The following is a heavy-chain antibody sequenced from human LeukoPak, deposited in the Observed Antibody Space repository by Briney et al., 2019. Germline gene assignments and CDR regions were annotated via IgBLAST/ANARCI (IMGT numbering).Heavy chain of an antibody. CDR2: ISTSSIYK. CDR3: ARAPVIFGSGTQDAFDI. J-gene: IGHJ3*02. CDR1: GFTFSRYT. D-gene: IGHD3-10*01. V-gene: IGHV3-21*01. Sequence: GGSLRLSCGASGFTFSRYTMNWVRQAPGKGMEWVASISTSSIYKYYGDPVKGRFTISRDNSRNSAYLQMDSLSPEDTAVYYCARAPVIFGSGTQDAFDIWGQGTMVTVSS.